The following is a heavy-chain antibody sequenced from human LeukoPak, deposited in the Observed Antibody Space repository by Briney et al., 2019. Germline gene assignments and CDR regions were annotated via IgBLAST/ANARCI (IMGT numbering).Heavy chain of an antibody. J-gene: IGHJ4*02. CDR3: ARTPAGGPKYYFDY. D-gene: IGHD3-16*01. CDR2: IKQDGSEK. CDR1: GFTFSSYW. Sequence: QPGGSLRLSCAASGFTFSSYWMGWVRQAPGKGLEWVANIKQDGSEKYYVDSVKGRFTISRDNAKNSLYLQMNSLRAEDTAVYYCARTPAGGPKYYFDYWGQGTLVTVSS. V-gene: IGHV3-7*01.